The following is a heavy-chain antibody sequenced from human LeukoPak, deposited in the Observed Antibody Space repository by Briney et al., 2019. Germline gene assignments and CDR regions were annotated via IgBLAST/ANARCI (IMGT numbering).Heavy chain of an antibody. D-gene: IGHD3-16*01. J-gene: IGHJ3*02. V-gene: IGHV3-23*01. CDR1: GCTFSSYA. CDR3: ARARRLGAHARQVNAFDI. Sequence: GGFLSFSCASSGCTFSSYAMCWVRQAPGKLLEWVSGFSGSGGNTYYADSVKGRFIISRENSKTTLYLQMNSLGAEDTAVYYCARARRLGAHARQVNAFDIWGQGTMVTVSS. CDR2: FSGSGGNT.